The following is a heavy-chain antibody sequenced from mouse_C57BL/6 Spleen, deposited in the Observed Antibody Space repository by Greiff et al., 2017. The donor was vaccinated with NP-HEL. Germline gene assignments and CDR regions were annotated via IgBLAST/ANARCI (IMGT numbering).Heavy chain of an antibody. D-gene: IGHD3-2*02. CDR3: ASRQLRPSYYAMDY. CDR2: ISSGSSTI. Sequence: EVQGVESGGGLVKPGGSLKLSCAASGFTFSDYGMHWVRQAPEKGLEWVAYISSGSSTIYYADTVKGRFTISRDNAKNTLFLQMTSLRSEDTAMYYCASRQLRPSYYAMDYWGQGTSVTVSS. V-gene: IGHV5-17*01. CDR1: GFTFSDYG. J-gene: IGHJ4*01.